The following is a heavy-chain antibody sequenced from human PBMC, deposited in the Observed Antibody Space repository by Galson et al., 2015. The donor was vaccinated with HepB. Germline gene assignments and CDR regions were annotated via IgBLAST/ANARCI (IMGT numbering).Heavy chain of an antibody. CDR2: ISSRSSYI. D-gene: IGHD3-22*01. V-gene: IGHV3-11*06. CDR3: ARDGRPAYSYDSSGYPFGL. Sequence: SLRLSCAGSGFTFSDYYMSWIRQAPGKGLEWVSYISSRSSYINYADSVRGRFTISRDKAKNSVYLQMSSLTAEDTAVYYCARDGRPAYSYDSSGYPFGLWGRGTLVTVSS. J-gene: IGHJ4*02. CDR1: GFTFSDYY.